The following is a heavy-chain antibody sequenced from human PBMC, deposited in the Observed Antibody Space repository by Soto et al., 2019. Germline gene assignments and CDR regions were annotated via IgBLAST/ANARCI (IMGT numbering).Heavy chain of an antibody. D-gene: IGHD6-13*01. CDR2: INPNSGGT. V-gene: IGHV1-2*02. J-gene: IGHJ6*02. Sequence: ASVKISCKASGYTFTGYYMHWVRQAHGQGLEWMGWINPNSGGTNYAQKFQGRVTMTRDTSISTAYMELSRLKSDDTAVYYCARDGHSSPYYYYGMDVWGQGTTVTVSS. CDR1: GYTFTGYY. CDR3: ARDGHSSPYYYYGMDV.